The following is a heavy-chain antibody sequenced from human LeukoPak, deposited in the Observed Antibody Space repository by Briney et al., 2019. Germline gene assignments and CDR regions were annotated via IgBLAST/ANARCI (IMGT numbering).Heavy chain of an antibody. J-gene: IGHJ4*02. Sequence: PGGSLRLSCAASGFTFRSYAMHWVRQAPGKGLEWVAVISYDGSNKYYADSVKGRFTISRDNSKNTLYLQMNSLRAEDTAVYYCARAAVRLRFPRAHFDYWGQGTLVTVSS. D-gene: IGHD4-17*01. V-gene: IGHV3-30-3*01. CDR2: ISYDGSNK. CDR3: ARAAVRLRFPRAHFDY. CDR1: GFTFRSYA.